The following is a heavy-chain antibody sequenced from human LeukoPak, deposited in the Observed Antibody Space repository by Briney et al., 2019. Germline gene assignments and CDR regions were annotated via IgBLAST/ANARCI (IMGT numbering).Heavy chain of an antibody. Sequence: GASVKVSCKASGGTFSSYAISWVRQAPGQGLEWMGWISAYNGNTNSAQKFQGRVTMTTDISTSTAYMELRSLRSDDTAVYYCARDLGEDTTMIFFDYWGQGTLVTVSS. CDR1: GGTFSSYA. V-gene: IGHV1-18*01. J-gene: IGHJ4*02. CDR2: ISAYNGNT. CDR3: ARDLGEDTTMIFFDY. D-gene: IGHD5-18*01.